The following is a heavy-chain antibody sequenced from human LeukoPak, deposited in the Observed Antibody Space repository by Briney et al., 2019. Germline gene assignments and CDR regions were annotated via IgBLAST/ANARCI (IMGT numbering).Heavy chain of an antibody. D-gene: IGHD2-15*01. Sequence: GGSLRLSCAASGVTFSSYAMSWVRQAPGKGLEWASAISGSGGSTYYADSVKGRFTISRDNSKNTLYLQMNSLRAEDTAVYYCAEPRTPCSGGSCYYDYWGQGTLVTVSS. CDR2: ISGSGGST. J-gene: IGHJ4*02. V-gene: IGHV3-23*01. CDR3: AEPRTPCSGGSCYYDY. CDR1: GVTFSSYA.